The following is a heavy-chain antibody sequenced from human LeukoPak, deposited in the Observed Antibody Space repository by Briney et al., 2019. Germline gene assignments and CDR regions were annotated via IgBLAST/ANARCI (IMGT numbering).Heavy chain of an antibody. J-gene: IGHJ4*02. D-gene: IGHD3-9*01. CDR3: ARGEWYYDILTGYPFDY. V-gene: IGHV3-64*01. CDR1: GFTFSSYA. Sequence: GGSLRLSCAASGFTFSSYAMHWVRQAPGKGLEYVSAISSNGGSTYYANSVKGRFTISRDNSKNTLYLQMGSLRAEDMAVYYCARGEWYYDILTGYPFDYWGQGTLVTVSS. CDR2: ISSNGGST.